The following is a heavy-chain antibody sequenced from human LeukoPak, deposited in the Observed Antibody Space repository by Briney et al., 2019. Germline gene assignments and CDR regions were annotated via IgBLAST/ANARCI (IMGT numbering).Heavy chain of an antibody. CDR2: ISSSSNI. CDR3: ARDPSSGWYLKGWFDP. Sequence: GGSLRLSCAASGSTFSSYSMNWVRQAPGKGLEWVSSISSSSNIYYADSVEGRFTISRDNAKNSLYLQMNSLRAEDTAVYYCARDPSSGWYLKGWFDPWGQGTLVTVSS. V-gene: IGHV3-21*01. CDR1: GSTFSSYS. D-gene: IGHD6-19*01. J-gene: IGHJ5*02.